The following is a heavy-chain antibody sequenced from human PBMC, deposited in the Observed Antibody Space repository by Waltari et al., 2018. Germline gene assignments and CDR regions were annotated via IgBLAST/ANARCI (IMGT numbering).Heavy chain of an antibody. Sequence: QIQLVQSGAEVKKPGASVKVSCKASGYTFSRYGITWVRQAPGQGLEWRGTISASDEKKNKAKKVQGRVTMTTDTSTSTAKMGLRSLTSDATAVYYCARDDRSCGGDCYFLDHWGQGTLVTVSS. CDR1: GYTFSRYG. CDR2: ISASDEKK. D-gene: IGHD2-21*02. CDR3: ARDDRSCGGDCYFLDH. J-gene: IGHJ4*02. V-gene: IGHV1-18*01.